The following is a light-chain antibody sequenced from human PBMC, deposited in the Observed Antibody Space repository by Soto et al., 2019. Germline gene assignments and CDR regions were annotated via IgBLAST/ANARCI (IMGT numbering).Light chain of an antibody. Sequence: DVQMTQSPSSLSASVGDRVTISCQAGQDTKNYLNWYPQNPGKAPELLIYDASTLGTGVPSRFSGSRSGTHYTLVISSLQSEEIAKYYCQQYLNLPLTFGGGTKVDIK. CDR3: QQYLNLPLT. CDR2: DAS. V-gene: IGKV1-33*01. CDR1: QDTKNY. J-gene: IGKJ4*01.